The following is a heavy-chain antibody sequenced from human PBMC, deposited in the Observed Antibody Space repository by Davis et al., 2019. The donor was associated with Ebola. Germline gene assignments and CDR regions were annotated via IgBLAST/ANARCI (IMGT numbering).Heavy chain of an antibody. V-gene: IGHV3-30-3*01. CDR1: GFTFSSYA. D-gene: IGHD2-2*01. CDR3: AKDIVVVPVYYYGMDV. J-gene: IGHJ6*02. CDR2: ISYDGSNK. Sequence: GGSLRLSCAASGFTFSSYAMHWVRQAPGKGLEWVAVISYDGSNKYYADSVKGRFTISRDNSKNTLYLQMNSLRAEDTAVYYRAKDIVVVPVYYYGMDVWGQGTTVTVSS.